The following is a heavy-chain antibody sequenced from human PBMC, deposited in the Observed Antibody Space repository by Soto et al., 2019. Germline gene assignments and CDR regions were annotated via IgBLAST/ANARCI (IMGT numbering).Heavy chain of an antibody. CDR1: GYSFIGYW. V-gene: IGHV5-51*01. J-gene: IGHJ4*02. Sequence: GESLKISCQGSGYSFIGYWVAWVRQIPGNGLEGMGIIYPGDSDTRYSPSFEGQVTISADRSISTAYLHWNSLRASDTAIYYCVRAGRARYGGYFDYWGQGTLVTVSS. D-gene: IGHD5-18*01. CDR2: IYPGDSDT. CDR3: VRAGRARYGGYFDY.